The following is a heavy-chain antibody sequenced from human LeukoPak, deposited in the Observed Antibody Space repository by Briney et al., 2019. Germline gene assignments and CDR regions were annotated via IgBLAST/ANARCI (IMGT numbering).Heavy chain of an antibody. CDR2: ISWNSGSI. V-gene: IGHV3-9*01. Sequence: PGRSLRLSCAASGFTFDDYAMHWVRQAPGKGLEWVSGISWNSGSIGYADSVKGRFTISRDNAKNSLYLQMNSLRAEDTALYYCAKDIMLNYYGSGSYLDYWGQGTLVTVSS. CDR1: GFTFDDYA. D-gene: IGHD3-10*01. CDR3: AKDIMLNYYGSGSYLDY. J-gene: IGHJ4*02.